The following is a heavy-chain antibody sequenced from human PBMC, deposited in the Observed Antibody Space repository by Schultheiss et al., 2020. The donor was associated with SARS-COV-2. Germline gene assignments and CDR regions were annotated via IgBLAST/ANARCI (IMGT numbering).Heavy chain of an antibody. Sequence: GGSLRLSCAASGFTFSSYTMNWVRQAPGTGLEWVSGVSQTGDSTYYADSVKGRFTISRDNSKNTLYLQMNSLRAEDTAIYYCARDVRDSSGWYVPGDCWGQGTLVTVSS. V-gene: IGHV3-23*01. CDR2: VSQTGDST. D-gene: IGHD6-19*01. CDR3: ARDVRDSSGWYVPGDC. CDR1: GFTFSSYT. J-gene: IGHJ4*02.